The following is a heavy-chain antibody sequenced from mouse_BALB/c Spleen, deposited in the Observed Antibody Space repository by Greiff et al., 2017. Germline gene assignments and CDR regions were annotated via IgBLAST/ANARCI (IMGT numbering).Heavy chain of an antibody. J-gene: IGHJ3*01. D-gene: IGHD2-1*01. CDR3: TRYYRNYHGFAY. Sequence: EVKLEESGPGLVKPSQSLSLTCTVTGYSITSDYAWNVNRQLPGNKLGWTGYISYSGSTTYNPSLKSRITITRDTSKNQFFLQLNSVTTEDTATYYCTRYYRNYHGFAYWGQGTLVTVSA. CDR2: ISYSGST. V-gene: IGHV3-2*02. CDR1: GYSITSDYA.